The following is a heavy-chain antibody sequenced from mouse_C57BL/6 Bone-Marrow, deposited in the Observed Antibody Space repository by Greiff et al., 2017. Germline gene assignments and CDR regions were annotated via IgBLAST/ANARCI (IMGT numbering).Heavy chain of an antibody. CDR1: Y. CDR2: IDPEDGET. V-gene: IGHV14-2*01. D-gene: IGHD2-5*01. CDR3: AYSNPDMDV. J-gene: IGHJ1*03. Sequence: EVQLQQSGAELVKPGASVKLSYYMHWVKQRTEQGLEWIGRIDPEDGETKYAPKFQGKATITADTSSNTAYLQLSSLTSEDTAVYYCAYSNPDMDVWGTGTTVTVSS.